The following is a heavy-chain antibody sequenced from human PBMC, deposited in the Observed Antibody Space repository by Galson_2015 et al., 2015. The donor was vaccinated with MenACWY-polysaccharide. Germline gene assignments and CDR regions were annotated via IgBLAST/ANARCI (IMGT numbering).Heavy chain of an antibody. J-gene: IGHJ3*02. CDR3: ARDNMLAGAVEI. CDR2: ISSTSSAI. CDR1: GFTFSYYN. V-gene: IGHV3-48*02. D-gene: IGHD2-8*01. Sequence: SLRLSCAASGFTFSYYNMDWVRQAPGKGLEWVSYISSTSSAIYYADSVKGRFTISRDNAKNSLYLQMNSLRDEDTAIYYCARDNMLAGAVEIWGQGTMVAVSS.